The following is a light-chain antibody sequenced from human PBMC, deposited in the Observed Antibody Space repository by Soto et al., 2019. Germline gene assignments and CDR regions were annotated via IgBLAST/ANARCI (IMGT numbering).Light chain of an antibody. CDR1: SSDVGSYSL. Sequence: QSALTQPASLSVSPGQSITISCTGTSSDVGSYSLLSWYQHHPGKAPKLIIYEDIKGPSGVSNRFSGSKSGNTASLRISGLQAEDEADYYCYTYAGGSTYLFGTGTKVTVL. CDR3: YTYAGGSTYL. V-gene: IGLV2-23*01. CDR2: EDI. J-gene: IGLJ1*01.